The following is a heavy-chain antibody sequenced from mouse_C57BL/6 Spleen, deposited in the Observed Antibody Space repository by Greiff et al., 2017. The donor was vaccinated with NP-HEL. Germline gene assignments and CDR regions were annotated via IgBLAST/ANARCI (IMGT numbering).Heavy chain of an antibody. D-gene: IGHD4-1*01. CDR1: GFTFSDYY. V-gene: IGHV5-12*01. Sequence: EVQLVESGGGLVQPGGSLKLSCAASGFTFSDYYMYWVRQTPEKRLEWVAYISNGGGSTYYPDTVKGRFTISRDNAKNTLYLQMSRLKSEDTAMYYCARHGAGRGYFDVWGTGTTVTVSS. J-gene: IGHJ1*03. CDR3: ARHGAGRGYFDV. CDR2: ISNGGGST.